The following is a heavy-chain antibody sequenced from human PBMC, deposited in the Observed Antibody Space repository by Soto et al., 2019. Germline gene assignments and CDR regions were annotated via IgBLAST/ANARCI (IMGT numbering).Heavy chain of an antibody. CDR1: GGSISSYY. D-gene: IGHD1-26*01. CDR2: IYYSGST. Sequence: QVQLQESGPGLVKPSETLSLTCTVSGGSISSYYWSWIRQPQGKGLEWIGYIYYSGSTNYNPCLKSRFPISVDTSKNQSPLKLSPVTAADTAVYYCATAMRGSYLRYFDYWGQGTLVTVSS. V-gene: IGHV4-59*01. CDR3: ATAMRGSYLRYFDY. J-gene: IGHJ4*02.